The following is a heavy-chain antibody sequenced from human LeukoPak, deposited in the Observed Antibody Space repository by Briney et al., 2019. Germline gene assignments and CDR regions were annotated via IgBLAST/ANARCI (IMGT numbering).Heavy chain of an antibody. Sequence: PSETLSLTCAVYGGSFSGYYWSWIRQPPGKGLEWIGEINHSGSTNYNPSLKSRVTISVDTSKNQFSLKLSSVTAADTAVYYCARADCSSTSCYTFNPPWFDPWGQGTLVTVSS. CDR2: INHSGST. CDR1: GGSFSGYY. J-gene: IGHJ5*02. V-gene: IGHV4-34*09. CDR3: ARADCSSTSCYTFNPPWFDP. D-gene: IGHD2-2*02.